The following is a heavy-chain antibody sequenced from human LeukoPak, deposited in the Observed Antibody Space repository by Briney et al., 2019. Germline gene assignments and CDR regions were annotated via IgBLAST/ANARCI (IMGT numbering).Heavy chain of an antibody. V-gene: IGHV3-48*03. D-gene: IGHD1-26*01. CDR2: ISSSGSTI. J-gene: IGHJ5*02. CDR3: ARDMEWELLANWFDP. CDR1: GFTFSSYE. Sequence: RGSLRLSCAASGFTFSSYEMNWVRQAPGKGLEWVSYISSSGSTIYYADSVKGRFTISRDNAKNSLYLQMNSLRAEDTAVYYCARDMEWELLANWFDPWGQGTLVTVSS.